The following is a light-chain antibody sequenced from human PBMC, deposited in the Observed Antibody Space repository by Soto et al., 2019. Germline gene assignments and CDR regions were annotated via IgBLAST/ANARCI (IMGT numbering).Light chain of an antibody. Sequence: EIVMTQSPATLSVSPGERATLSCRASQSVSSSHLAWYQQRPGQAPRLLIYGASTRATGVPARFSGRGSGTKFTLTISSLQSEDFAVYYCQQYTNWPPNTFGQGTRLEIK. J-gene: IGKJ5*01. V-gene: IGKV3-15*01. CDR3: QQYTNWPPNT. CDR1: QSVSSSH. CDR2: GAS.